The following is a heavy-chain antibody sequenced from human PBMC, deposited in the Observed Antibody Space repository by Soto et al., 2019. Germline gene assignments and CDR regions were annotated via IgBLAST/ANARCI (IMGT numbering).Heavy chain of an antibody. CDR3: ARDRWELLYYYYGMDV. CDR1: GFTFSSYW. V-gene: IGHV3-7*01. D-gene: IGHD1-26*01. J-gene: IGHJ6*02. CDR2: IKQDGSEK. Sequence: PVGSLRLSCAASGFTFSSYWMRWVRQAPVKGLEWVANIKQDGSEKYYVDSVKGRFTISRDNAKNSLYLQMNSLRAEDTAVYYCARDRWELLYYYYGMDVWGQGTTVTVSS.